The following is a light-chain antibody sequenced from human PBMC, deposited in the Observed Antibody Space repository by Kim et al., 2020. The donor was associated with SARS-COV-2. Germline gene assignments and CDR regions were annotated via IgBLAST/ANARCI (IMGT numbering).Light chain of an antibody. J-gene: IGLJ2*01. V-gene: IGLV4-69*01. Sequence: SVKLTCTLSSGHSSYRIAWHQQQPEKGPRFLMKVNSDGSHRKGDGIPDRFSGSSSGAERYLTISSLQSEDEADYYCQTWGTGIGVFGGGTQLTVL. CDR1: SGHSSYR. CDR3: QTWGTGIGV. CDR2: VNSDGSH.